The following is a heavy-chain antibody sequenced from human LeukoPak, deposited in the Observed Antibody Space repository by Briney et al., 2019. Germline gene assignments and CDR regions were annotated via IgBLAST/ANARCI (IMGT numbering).Heavy chain of an antibody. CDR2: IYYSGST. CDR3: AREGEILYYGMDV. J-gene: IGHJ6*02. Sequence: PSETLSLTCTVSGGSISSYYWSWIRQPPGKGPEWIGYIYYSGSTNYNPSLKSRVTISVDTSKNQFSLKLSSVTAADTAVYYCAREGEILYYGMDVWGQGTTVTVSS. CDR1: GGSISSYY. D-gene: IGHD1-26*01. V-gene: IGHV4-59*01.